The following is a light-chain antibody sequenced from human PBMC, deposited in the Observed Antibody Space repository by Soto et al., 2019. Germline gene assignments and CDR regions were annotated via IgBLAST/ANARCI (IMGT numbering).Light chain of an antibody. Sequence: IVLTQSPGTLSLSPGERATLSCRASQSVSSDYLAWYQQKPGQAPRLLIYGASSRATGIPGRFSGSGSGTDFPLTISRLEPEDFAVYYCQQYSSSSYTFGQGTRLDIK. CDR3: QQYSSSSYT. J-gene: IGKJ2*01. CDR2: GAS. V-gene: IGKV3-20*01. CDR1: QSVSSDY.